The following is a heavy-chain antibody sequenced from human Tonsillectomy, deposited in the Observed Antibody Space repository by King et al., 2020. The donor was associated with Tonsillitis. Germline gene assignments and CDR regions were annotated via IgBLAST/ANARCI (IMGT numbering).Heavy chain of an antibody. D-gene: IGHD6-6*01. CDR2: IYSGGST. CDR1: GFTVSRNY. Sequence: VQLVESGGGLIQSGGSLRLSCAASGFTVSRNYMSWVRQAPGKGLEWVSVIYSGGSTYYADSVKGRFTISRDNSKNTLYLQMNSLRAEDTAVYYCARGPRDVSSAFDIWGQGTMVTVSS. J-gene: IGHJ3*02. V-gene: IGHV3-53*01. CDR3: ARGPRDVSSAFDI.